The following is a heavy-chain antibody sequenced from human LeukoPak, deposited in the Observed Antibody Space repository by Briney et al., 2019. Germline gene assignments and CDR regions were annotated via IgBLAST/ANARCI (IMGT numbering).Heavy chain of an antibody. D-gene: IGHD3-22*01. CDR1: GFTVSSNS. CDR3: ARRAGDYSHPYDY. CDR2: IYSGGNT. V-gene: IGHV3-53*01. J-gene: IGHJ4*02. Sequence: GGSMRLSCTVSGFTVSSNSMSWVRQAPGKGLEWVSFIYSGGNTHNSDSVKGRFTISRDNSKNTLYLQMNSLRAEDTAVYYCARRAGDYSHPYDYWGQGTLVTVSS.